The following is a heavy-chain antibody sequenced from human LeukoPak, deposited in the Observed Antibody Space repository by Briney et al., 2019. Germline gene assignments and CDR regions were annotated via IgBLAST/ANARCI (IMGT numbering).Heavy chain of an antibody. V-gene: IGHV4-31*03. Sequence: PSQTLSLTCTVSGGSISSGGYYWSWIRQHPGKGLEWIGYIYYSGSTYYNPSLKSRVTISVDTSKNQFSLKLSSVTAADTAVYYCAREVPAAINWFDPWGQGTLVTVSP. CDR2: IYYSGST. D-gene: IGHD2-2*01. CDR3: AREVPAAINWFDP. J-gene: IGHJ5*02. CDR1: GGSISSGGYY.